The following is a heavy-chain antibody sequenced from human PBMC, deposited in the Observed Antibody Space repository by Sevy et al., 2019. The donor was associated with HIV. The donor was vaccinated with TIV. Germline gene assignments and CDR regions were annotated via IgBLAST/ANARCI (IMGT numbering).Heavy chain of an antibody. D-gene: IGHD3-3*01. CDR2: ISGSGGST. CDR1: GFTFSSYA. V-gene: IGHV3-23*01. Sequence: GGSLRLSCAASGFTFSSYAMSWVRQAPGKGLEWVSAISGSGGSTYYADSVKGRFTISTDNSKNTLYLQMTSLRAEDTAVYYCAKVRFLEWLPTPLFDYWGQGTLVTVSS. CDR3: AKVRFLEWLPTPLFDY. J-gene: IGHJ4*02.